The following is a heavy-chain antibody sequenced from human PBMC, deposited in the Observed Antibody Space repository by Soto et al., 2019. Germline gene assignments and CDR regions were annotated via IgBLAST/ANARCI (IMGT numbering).Heavy chain of an antibody. CDR3: ARGSDSSGYYYTDFYY. D-gene: IGHD3-22*01. CDR1: GGSFSGYY. Sequence: SETLSLTCAVYGGSFSGYYWSWIRQPPGKGLEWIGEINHSGSTNYNPSLKSRVTISVDTSKNQFSLKLSSVTAADTAVYYCARGSDSSGYYYTDFYYGGQGNLGT. J-gene: IGHJ4*02. V-gene: IGHV4-34*01. CDR2: INHSGST.